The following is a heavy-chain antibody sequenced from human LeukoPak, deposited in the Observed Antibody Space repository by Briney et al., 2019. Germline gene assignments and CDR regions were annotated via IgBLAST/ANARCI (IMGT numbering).Heavy chain of an antibody. Sequence: PSETLSLTCAVYGGSFSGYYWSWTRQPPGKGLEWIGEINHSGSTNYNPSLKSRVTISVDTSKNQFSLKLSSVTAADTAVYYCARGPRNQYYYDSSGSLTGAFDIWGQGTMVTVSS. D-gene: IGHD3-22*01. CDR2: INHSGST. J-gene: IGHJ3*02. CDR1: GGSFSGYY. V-gene: IGHV4-34*01. CDR3: ARGPRNQYYYDSSGSLTGAFDI.